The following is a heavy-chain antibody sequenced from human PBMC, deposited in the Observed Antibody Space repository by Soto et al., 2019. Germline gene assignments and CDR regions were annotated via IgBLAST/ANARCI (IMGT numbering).Heavy chain of an antibody. CDR1: GGSIISGDYY. D-gene: IGHD1-26*01. CDR3: ARDLIRYRPRRDYYYYGMDV. J-gene: IGHJ6*02. Sequence: SETLSLTCTVSGGSIISGDYYCVWIRQPPWSGLEWIGYIYYSGSTYYNPSLKSRVTISVDTSKNQFSLKLSSVTAADTAVYYCARDLIRYRPRRDYYYYGMDVWGQGTTVTVSS. V-gene: IGHV4-30-4*01. CDR2: IYYSGST.